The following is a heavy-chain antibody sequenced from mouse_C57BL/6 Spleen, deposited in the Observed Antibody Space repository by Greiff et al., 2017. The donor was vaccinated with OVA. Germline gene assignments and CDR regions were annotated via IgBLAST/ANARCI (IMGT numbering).Heavy chain of an antibody. CDR2: IWTGGGT. J-gene: IGHJ4*01. CDR3: ARKGDYYGSSSLYGAMDY. D-gene: IGHD1-1*01. V-gene: IGHV2-9-1*01. Sequence: VKLMESGPGLVAPSQSLSITCTVSGFSLTSYAISWVRQPPGKGLEWLGVIWTGGGTNYNSALKSRLSISKDNSKSQVFLKMNSLQTDDTARYYCARKGDYYGSSSLYGAMDYWGQGTSVTVSS. CDR1: GFSLTSYA.